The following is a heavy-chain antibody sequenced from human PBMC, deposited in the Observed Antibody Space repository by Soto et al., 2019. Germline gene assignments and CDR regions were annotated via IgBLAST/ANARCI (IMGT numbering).Heavy chain of an antibody. CDR3: ARGGRNWNSHNWFDP. CDR1: GDSVSSNSAA. Sequence: SQTLSLTCAISGDSVSSNSAAWNWIRQSPSRGLEWLGRAYYRSQWYYDSAVSVRSRITVIPDTSKNQFSLQLSSVTAADTAVYYCARGGRNWNSHNWFDPWGQGTLVTVSS. V-gene: IGHV6-1*01. CDR2: AYYRSQWYY. D-gene: IGHD1-7*01. J-gene: IGHJ5*02.